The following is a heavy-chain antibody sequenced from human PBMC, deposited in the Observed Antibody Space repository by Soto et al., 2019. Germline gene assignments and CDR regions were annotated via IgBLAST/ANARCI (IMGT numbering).Heavy chain of an antibody. D-gene: IGHD6-13*01. CDR1: GGSISSSSYY. J-gene: IGHJ5*02. Sequence: SETLSLTCTVSGGSISSSSYYWGWIRQPPGKGLERIGSIYYSGSTYYNPSLKSRVTISVDTSKNQFSLKLSSVTAADTAVYYCARAVMLVGLWFDPWGQGTLVTVSS. V-gene: IGHV4-39*01. CDR3: ARAVMLVGLWFDP. CDR2: IYYSGST.